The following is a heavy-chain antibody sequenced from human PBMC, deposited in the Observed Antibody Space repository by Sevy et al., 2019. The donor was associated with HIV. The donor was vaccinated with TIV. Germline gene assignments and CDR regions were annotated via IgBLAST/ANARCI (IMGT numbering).Heavy chain of an antibody. V-gene: IGHV3-33*01. CDR1: GFIFSRYG. CDR2: IFNDGKTK. Sequence: GGSLRLSCKASGFIFSRYGVHWVRQAPGKGLEWVASIFNDGKTKYYGDPVKGRFTISRDDSKNTPYLQMDSLRAEDTAVYYCARESGSDWYLDSWGQGTLVTVSS. J-gene: IGHJ4*02. D-gene: IGHD2-21*02. CDR3: ARESGSDWYLDS.